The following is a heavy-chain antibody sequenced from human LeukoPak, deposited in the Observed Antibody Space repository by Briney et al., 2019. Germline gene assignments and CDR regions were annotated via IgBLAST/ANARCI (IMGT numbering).Heavy chain of an antibody. J-gene: IGHJ6*03. D-gene: IGHD1-14*01. V-gene: IGHV3-7*01. CDR1: GFTFSAYW. CDR2: IKEDGIEK. CDR3: ASNRAGYYYYYMDV. Sequence: GGSLRLSCTTSGFTFSAYWMTWVRQAPGKGLEWVANIKEDGIEKYYVDSVKGRFTISRDNAKNSLYLQMNSLRAEDTAVYYWASNRAGYYYYYMDVWGKGTTVTVSS.